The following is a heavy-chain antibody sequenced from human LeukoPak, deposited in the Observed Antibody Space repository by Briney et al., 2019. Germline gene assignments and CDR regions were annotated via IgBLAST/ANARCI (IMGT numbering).Heavy chain of an antibody. D-gene: IGHD3-10*01. CDR3: ARGGYDSGSYYKGPLYYFDH. J-gene: IGHJ4*02. CDR1: GFTFDHYG. V-gene: IGHV3-20*04. Sequence: TGGSLRLSCAASGFTFDHYGMSWVRQAPGKGLGLVSNINWNGGSPGYADSVKGRFTISRDNSKNTLYLQMNSLRAEDTAVYYCARGGYDSGSYYKGPLYYFDHWGQGTLVTVSS. CDR2: INWNGGSP.